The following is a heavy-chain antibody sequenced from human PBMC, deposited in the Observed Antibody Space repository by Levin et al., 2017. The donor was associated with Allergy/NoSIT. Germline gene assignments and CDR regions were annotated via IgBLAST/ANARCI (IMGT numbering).Heavy chain of an antibody. CDR3: ARASRSGWMFYHGMDV. Sequence: KISCKSSGGSLTNYGISWVRQAPGQGLEWMGGIIPLFGTTKYAQKFQGKVTMTADTSTRTAYMELSSLSAEDTALYYCARASRSGWMFYHGMDVWGQGTTVTVFS. V-gene: IGHV1-69*06. D-gene: IGHD6-19*01. CDR1: GGSLTNYG. CDR2: IIPLFGTT. J-gene: IGHJ6*02.